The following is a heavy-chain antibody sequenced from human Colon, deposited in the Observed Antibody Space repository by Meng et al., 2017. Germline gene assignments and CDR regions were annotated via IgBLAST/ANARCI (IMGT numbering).Heavy chain of an antibody. CDR2: IIPISGKA. Sequence: SVKVSCKASGGTFRSYGISWVRQAPGQGLDWLGVIIPISGKANSAQKFQGRVTITADESTSTAYMELSSLRFEDTAVYYCARANYNYDSTGSLDHWGQGTRVTVSS. CDR1: GGTFRSYG. V-gene: IGHV1-69*13. J-gene: IGHJ4*02. D-gene: IGHD3-22*01. CDR3: ARANYNYDSTGSLDH.